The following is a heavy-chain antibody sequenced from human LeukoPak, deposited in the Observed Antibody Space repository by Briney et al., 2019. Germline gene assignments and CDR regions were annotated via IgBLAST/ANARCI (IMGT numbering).Heavy chain of an antibody. Sequence: GRSLRLSCSASGCTISTYGMHWVRQPPGKGLEGVAVICNDGSHQYYADSEKDRLTISRDNSRNTVYLQMNRLRVEDTAVYYCARDATEYGDSHFDWWGQGTLVTVSS. CDR1: GCTISTYG. V-gene: IGHV3-33*01. CDR3: ARDATEYGDSHFDW. CDR2: ICNDGSHQ. D-gene: IGHD4-17*01. J-gene: IGHJ4*02.